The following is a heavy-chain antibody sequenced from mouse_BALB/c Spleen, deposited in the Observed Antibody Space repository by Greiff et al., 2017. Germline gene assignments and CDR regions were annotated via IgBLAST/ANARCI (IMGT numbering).Heavy chain of an antibody. Sequence: VKLQESGPELVRPGVSVKISCKGSSYTFTDYAMHWVKQSHAKSLEWIGVISTYYGNTNYNQKFKGKATMTVDKSSSTAYMELARLTSEDSAVYYCARDSSGYAFDYWGQGTTLAVSS. J-gene: IGHJ2*01. V-gene: IGHV1-67*01. CDR2: ISTYYGNT. D-gene: IGHD3-2*01. CDR1: SYTFTDYA. CDR3: ARDSSGYAFDY.